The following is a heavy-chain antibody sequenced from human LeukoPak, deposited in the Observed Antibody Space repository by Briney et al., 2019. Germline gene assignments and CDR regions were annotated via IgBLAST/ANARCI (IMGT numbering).Heavy chain of an antibody. J-gene: IGHJ4*02. CDR1: GYTFTSYG. D-gene: IGHD3-3*01. V-gene: IGHV1-18*01. CDR2: ISAYNGNT. Sequence: ASVKVSCKASGYTFTSYGISWVRQAPGQGLEWMGWISAYNGNTNYAQKLQGGVTMTTDTSTSTAYMELRSLRSDDTAVYYCARYYDFWSGSDTDFDYWGQGTLVTVSS. CDR3: ARYYDFWSGSDTDFDY.